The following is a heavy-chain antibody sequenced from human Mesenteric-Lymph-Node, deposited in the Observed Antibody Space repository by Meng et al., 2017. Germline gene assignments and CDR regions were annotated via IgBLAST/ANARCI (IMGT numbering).Heavy chain of an antibody. Sequence: SETLSLTCAVYGGSFSGYYWSWIRQPPGKGLEWIGSIYYSGSTYYNPSLKSRVTISVDTSKNQFSLKLSSVTAADTAVYYCARIRIAVAGRDADYFDYWGQGTLVTVSS. CDR2: IYYSGST. CDR3: ARIRIAVAGRDADYFDY. D-gene: IGHD6-19*01. J-gene: IGHJ4*02. V-gene: IGHV4-34*01. CDR1: GGSFSGYY.